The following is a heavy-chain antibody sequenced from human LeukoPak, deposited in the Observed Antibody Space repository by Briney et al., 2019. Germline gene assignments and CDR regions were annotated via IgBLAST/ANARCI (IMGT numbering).Heavy chain of an antibody. V-gene: IGHV3-48*02. CDR1: GFTFSRYS. D-gene: IGHD3-10*01. CDR2: ISSSGSTI. J-gene: IGHJ4*02. Sequence: GGALRLSCAASGFTFSRYSFNWVRQAPGKGLEWLSYISSSGSTIHYADSVKGRFTISRDNAKNSLYLQMSGLRDQDTAVYYCARAPVVDYYGSGSYFDYWGQGTVVTVSS. CDR3: ARAPVVDYYGSGSYFDY.